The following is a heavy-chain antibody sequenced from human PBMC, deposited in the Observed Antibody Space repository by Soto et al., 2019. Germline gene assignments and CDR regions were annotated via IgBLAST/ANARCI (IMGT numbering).Heavy chain of an antibody. D-gene: IGHD2-2*03. J-gene: IGHJ4*02. Sequence: FLGLPCSEYGFTLNDCRMHWVRQDPDKGLEWVALIWYDGSNKYYVDSVKGRFTISRDNSKNTLYLQMNSLRAEDTAVYYCASGYCTRTNCFAPGYWGQGTLVTVSS. CDR3: ASGYCTRTNCFAPGY. CDR1: GFTLNDCR. V-gene: IGHV3-33*01. CDR2: IWYDGSNK.